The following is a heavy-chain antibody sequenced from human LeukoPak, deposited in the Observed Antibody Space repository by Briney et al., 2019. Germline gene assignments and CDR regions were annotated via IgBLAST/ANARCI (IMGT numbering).Heavy chain of an antibody. CDR1: GFTFGIYS. D-gene: IGHD2-15*01. CDR2: ISRSSDTI. Sequence: GGSLRLSCAASGFTFGIYSMNWVRQAPGKGLEWVSYISRSSDTIYYADSVKGRFTISRDNAKNSLYLQMNSLRAEDTAVYYCARGGYCSGGSCYPEGFDPWGQGTLVTVSS. V-gene: IGHV3-48*04. J-gene: IGHJ5*02. CDR3: ARGGYCSGGSCYPEGFDP.